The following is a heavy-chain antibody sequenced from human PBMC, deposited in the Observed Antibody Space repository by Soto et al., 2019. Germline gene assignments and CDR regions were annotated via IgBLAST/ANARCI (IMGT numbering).Heavy chain of an antibody. CDR1: GFIFNSYS. CDR3: ARTAAAGFKVPRLDY. Sequence: QVQLVESGGGAVQPGRSLRLACAASGFIFNSYSMYWVRQAPGKGLEWVAVISHDGNKMYYADSVKGRFTISRDNSKNTVYLQMNTLRREDTALYNCARTAAAGFKVPRLDYWGQGTRVTVSS. V-gene: IGHV3-30*04. J-gene: IGHJ4*02. CDR2: ISHDGNKM. D-gene: IGHD6-13*01.